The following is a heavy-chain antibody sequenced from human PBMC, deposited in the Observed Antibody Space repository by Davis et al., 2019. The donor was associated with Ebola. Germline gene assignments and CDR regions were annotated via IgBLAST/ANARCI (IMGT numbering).Heavy chain of an antibody. V-gene: IGHV5-51*01. CDR1: GYGFTSYW. Sequence: GESLKISYKGSGYGFTSYWIGWVRQMPGKGLEWMGIIYPGYSDTRYSPSVQGQVTIPADKSLSTAYLQWSSLKASDTAMYYCARQKSSGWSFDAFDIWGQGTMVTVSS. CDR2: IYPGYSDT. J-gene: IGHJ3*02. D-gene: IGHD6-19*01. CDR3: ARQKSSGWSFDAFDI.